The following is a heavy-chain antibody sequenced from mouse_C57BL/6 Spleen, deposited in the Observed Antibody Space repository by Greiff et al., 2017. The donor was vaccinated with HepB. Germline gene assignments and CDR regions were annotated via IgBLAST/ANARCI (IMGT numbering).Heavy chain of an antibody. J-gene: IGHJ4*01. CDR1: GYTFTSYW. CDR2: IDPSDSYT. CDR3: ARSYPLYAMDY. D-gene: IGHD1-1*01. V-gene: IGHV1-69*01. Sequence: QVQLQQSGAELVMPGASVKLSCKASGYTFTSYWMHWVKQRPGQGLEWIGEIDPSDSYTNYNQKFKGKSTLTVDKSSSTAYMQLSSLTSEDSAVYYCARSYPLYAMDYWGQGTSVTVSS.